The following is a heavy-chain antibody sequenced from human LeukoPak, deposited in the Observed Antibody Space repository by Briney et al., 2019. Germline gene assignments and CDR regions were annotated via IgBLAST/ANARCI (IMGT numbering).Heavy chain of an antibody. J-gene: IGHJ6*02. CDR3: ARNIYDFWSGYPGYYYYYGMDV. CDR2: IRSTSSTM. V-gene: IGHV3-48*04. CDR1: GFTFSSYS. D-gene: IGHD3-3*01. Sequence: PGGSLRLSCAASGFTFSSYSMNWVRQAPGKGLEWVSYIRSTSSTMYYADSVKGRFTISRDNAKNSLYLQMNSLRAEDTAVYYCARNIYDFWSGYPGYYYYYGMDVWGQGTTVTVSS.